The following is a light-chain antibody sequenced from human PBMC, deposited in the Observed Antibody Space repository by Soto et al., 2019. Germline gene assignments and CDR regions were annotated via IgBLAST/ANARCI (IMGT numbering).Light chain of an antibody. CDR1: SGDLGTYNF. Sequence: QSALTQPASVSGSPGQSITISCTGTSGDLGTYNFVSRYQQHPGKAPKLIIYDVSNRPSGISNRFSGSKSGNTASLTISGLQAEDEANYYCSSYSTSSTLFGGGTKLTVL. CDR2: DVS. J-gene: IGLJ2*01. CDR3: SSYSTSSTL. V-gene: IGLV2-14*03.